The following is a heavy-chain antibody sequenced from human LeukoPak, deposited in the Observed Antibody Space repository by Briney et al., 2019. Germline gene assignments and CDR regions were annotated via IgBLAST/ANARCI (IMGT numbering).Heavy chain of an antibody. CDR1: GYTFTSYG. CDR2: INAGNGNT. CDR3: ARVPQAAAGTVRGSFDY. D-gene: IGHD6-13*01. V-gene: IGHV1-3*01. J-gene: IGHJ4*02. Sequence: GASVKVSCKASGYTFTSYGISWVRQAPGQRLEWMGWINAGNGNTKYSQKFQGRVTITRDTSASTAYMELSSLRSEDTAVYYCARVPQAAAGTVRGSFDYWGQGTLVTVSS.